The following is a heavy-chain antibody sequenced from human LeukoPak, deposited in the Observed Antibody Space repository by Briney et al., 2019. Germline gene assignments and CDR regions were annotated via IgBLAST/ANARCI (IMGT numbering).Heavy chain of an antibody. CDR3: AREKTGNWFDP. Sequence: PSEILSLTCTVSGGSISSYYWSWIRQPPGKGLEWIGYIYHSGSTYYNPSLKSRVTISVDRSKNQFSLKLSSVTAADTAVYYCAREKTGNWFDPWGQGTLVTVSS. CDR2: IYHSGST. CDR1: GGSISSYY. J-gene: IGHJ5*02. V-gene: IGHV4-59*12.